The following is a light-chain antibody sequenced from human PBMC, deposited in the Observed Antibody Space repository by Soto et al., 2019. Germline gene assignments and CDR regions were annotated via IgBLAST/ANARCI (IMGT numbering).Light chain of an antibody. Sequence: EIVMTQSPATLSVSAGERVTFSCRASQSVATYVTWYQQKPGQAPRLLIYDASIRATDVPARFSGSGSGTEFTLTISSLQSEDFATYFCQQTYRFPLTFVGGTKVEI. J-gene: IGKJ4*01. CDR3: QQTYRFPLT. V-gene: IGKV3-15*01. CDR2: DAS. CDR1: QSVATY.